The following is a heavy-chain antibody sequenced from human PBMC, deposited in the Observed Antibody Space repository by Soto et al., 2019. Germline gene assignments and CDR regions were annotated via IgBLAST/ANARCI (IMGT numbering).Heavy chain of an antibody. V-gene: IGHV4-59*01. Sequence: SKTLSLTCTVSGGSISSDYWNWIRQPPGKGLEWIGYVYHSWSTKYNPSLKSRVTISVDTSKNQLSLKLSSVTAADTAVYYCARFGTSPNGNWFDPWGQGTLVTGSS. CDR2: VYHSWST. CDR1: GGSISSDY. D-gene: IGHD3-10*01. J-gene: IGHJ5*02. CDR3: ARFGTSPNGNWFDP.